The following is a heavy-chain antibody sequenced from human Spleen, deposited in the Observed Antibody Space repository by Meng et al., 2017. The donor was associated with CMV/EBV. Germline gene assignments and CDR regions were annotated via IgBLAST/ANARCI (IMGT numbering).Heavy chain of an antibody. J-gene: IGHJ4*02. Sequence: GESLKISCAASGFMFSNSEMHWVRQAPGKGLEWVSYISNSGSAKYYADSLRGRFTISRDNAKNSLYLQMNSLRADDTAVYYCARSLFDSNDPFDYWGQGTVVTVSS. CDR3: ARSLFDSNDPFDY. D-gene: IGHD3-22*01. CDR2: ISNSGSAK. V-gene: IGHV3-48*03. CDR1: GFMFSNSE.